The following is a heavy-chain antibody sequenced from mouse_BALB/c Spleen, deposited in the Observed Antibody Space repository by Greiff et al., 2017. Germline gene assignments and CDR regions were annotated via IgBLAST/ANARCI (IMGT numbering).Heavy chain of an antibody. V-gene: IGHV14-4*02. D-gene: IGHD2-1*01. CDR1: GFNIKDYY. CDR2: IDPENGDT. Sequence: VQLQQSGAELVRSGASVKLSCTASGFNIKDYYMHWVKQRPEQGLEWIGWIDPENGDTEYAPKFQGKATMTADTSSNTAYLQLSSLTSEDTAVYYVNAWGGNYVPLGDGGQGTTPAVSA. J-gene: IGHJ2*01. CDR3: NAWGGNYVPLGD.